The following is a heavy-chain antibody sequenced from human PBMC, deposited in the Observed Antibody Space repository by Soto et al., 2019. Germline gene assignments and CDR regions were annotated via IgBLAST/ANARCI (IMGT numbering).Heavy chain of an antibody. D-gene: IGHD7-27*01. CDR1: GGPISSSSYY. Sequence: SETLSLTCTVSGGPISSSSYYWGWIRQPPGKGLEWIGSIYYSGSTYYNPSLKSRVTISVDTSKNQFSLKLSSVTAADTAVYYCASYSGERAFDIWGQGTMVTVSS. CDR2: IYYSGST. CDR3: ASYSGERAFDI. J-gene: IGHJ3*02. V-gene: IGHV4-39*07.